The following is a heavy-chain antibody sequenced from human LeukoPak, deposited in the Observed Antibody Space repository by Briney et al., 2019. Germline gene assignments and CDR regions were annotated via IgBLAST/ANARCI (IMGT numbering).Heavy chain of an antibody. CDR1: GYTFTSYY. V-gene: IGHV1-46*01. Sequence: ASVEVSCKASGYTFTSYYMHWVRQAPGQGLEWMGIINPSGGSTSYAQKFQGRVTMTRDTSTSTVYMELSSLRSVDTAVYYCARDRGGDYGRGRYYYYYYMDVWGKGTTVTVSS. CDR3: ARDRGGDYGRGRYYYYYYMDV. D-gene: IGHD4-17*01. J-gene: IGHJ6*03. CDR2: INPSGGST.